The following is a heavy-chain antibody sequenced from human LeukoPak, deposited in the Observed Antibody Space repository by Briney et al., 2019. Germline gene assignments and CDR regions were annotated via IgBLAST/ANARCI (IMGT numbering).Heavy chain of an antibody. CDR3: ARDRIYPDYYYYYGMDV. D-gene: IGHD2/OR15-2a*01. CDR1: GYTFTNYG. Sequence: GASVKVSCKASGYTFTNYGVSWVRQAPGQGLEWMGWISANNGNTNYGQNFQGRVTMTTDTSTSTTYMELRSLRSDDTAVYFCARDRIYPDYYYYYGMDVWGQGTTVTVSS. V-gene: IGHV1-18*01. CDR2: ISANNGNT. J-gene: IGHJ6*02.